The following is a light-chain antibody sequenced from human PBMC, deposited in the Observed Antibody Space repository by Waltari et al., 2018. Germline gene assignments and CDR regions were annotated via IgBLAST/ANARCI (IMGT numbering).Light chain of an antibody. CDR2: WAS. V-gene: IGKV4-1*01. J-gene: IGKJ5*01. CDR3: QQYYSTPIT. Sequence: DIVMTQSPDSLAVSLGERATINCKSSQSVLYSSNNKNYLAWYQQKPGQPPNLLIFWASTRESGVPDRFNGSGSGTGFTLTISSLQAEDVAVYYCQQYYSTPITFGQGTRLEI. CDR1: QSVLYSSNNKNY.